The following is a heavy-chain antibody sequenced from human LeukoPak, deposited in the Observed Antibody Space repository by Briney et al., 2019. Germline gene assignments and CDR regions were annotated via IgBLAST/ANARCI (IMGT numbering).Heavy chain of an antibody. CDR2: ISSSSYI. D-gene: IGHD5-18*01. CDR1: GFTFSSYS. J-gene: IGHJ4*02. CDR3: ARVDGIQLLGNPLDY. Sequence: GGSLRLSCAASGFTFSSYSMNWVRQAPGKGLEWVSSISSSSYIYYADSVKGRFTISRDNAKNSLYLQMNSLRAEDTALYYCARVDGIQLLGNPLDYWGQGTLVTVSS. V-gene: IGHV3-21*04.